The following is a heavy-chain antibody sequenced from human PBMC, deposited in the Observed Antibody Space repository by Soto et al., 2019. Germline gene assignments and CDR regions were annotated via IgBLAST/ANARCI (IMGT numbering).Heavy chain of an antibody. CDR1: GYTFTSYG. Sequence: QVPLVQSGAEVKKPGASVKVSCKASGYTFTSYGISWVRQAPGQGLEWMGWISAYNGNSNYAQKLQGRVTMTTDTSTSTAYMELRSLRSDDTAVYYCAREESLWFGESEGCMDVWGQGTTVTVSS. CDR2: ISAYNGNS. CDR3: AREESLWFGESEGCMDV. D-gene: IGHD3-10*01. J-gene: IGHJ6*02. V-gene: IGHV1-18*01.